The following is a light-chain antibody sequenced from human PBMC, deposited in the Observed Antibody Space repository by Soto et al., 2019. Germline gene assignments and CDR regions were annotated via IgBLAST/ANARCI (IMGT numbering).Light chain of an antibody. Sequence: DIQMTQSPSSLSASIGDSVTITCRASQTIIGYLNWYQQKPGKAPRLLTNAASNLQSGVPSRFRGSGSETDFTLTITSLQYEDFATYYCQQSYATPRPFGQGTKADIK. CDR2: AAS. CDR3: QQSYATPRP. CDR1: QTIIGY. J-gene: IGKJ1*01. V-gene: IGKV1-39*01.